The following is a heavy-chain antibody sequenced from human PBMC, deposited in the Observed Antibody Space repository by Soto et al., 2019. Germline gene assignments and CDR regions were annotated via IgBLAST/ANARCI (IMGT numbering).Heavy chain of an antibody. V-gene: IGHV3-23*01. CDR3: AKFPPHIVATVPYYFDY. Sequence: EVQLLESGGGLVQPGGSLRLSCAASGFTFSSYAMSWVRQAPGKGLEWVSAISGSGGSTYYADSVKGRFTISRDNSKNTLYLQMNSLRAEDTAVYYCAKFPPHIVATVPYYFDYWGQGTLVTVSS. D-gene: IGHD5-12*01. CDR2: ISGSGGST. CDR1: GFTFSSYA. J-gene: IGHJ4*02.